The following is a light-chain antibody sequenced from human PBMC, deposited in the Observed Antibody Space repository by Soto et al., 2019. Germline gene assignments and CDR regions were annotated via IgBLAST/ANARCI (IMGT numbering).Light chain of an antibody. Sequence: EIVMTQSPATLSVSPGERATLSCRASQSVSSNLAWYQQKPGQAPRLLIYGASTRATGIPARFSGSGSGTEFTLTISSLQSEDFAVYYCQPYNSWPPVFGGGTKVEIK. CDR2: GAS. CDR1: QSVSSN. CDR3: QPYNSWPPV. J-gene: IGKJ4*01. V-gene: IGKV3-15*01.